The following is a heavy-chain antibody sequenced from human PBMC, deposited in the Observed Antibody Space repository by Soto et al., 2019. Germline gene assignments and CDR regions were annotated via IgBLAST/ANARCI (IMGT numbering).Heavy chain of an antibody. CDR3: ATRSPAFDF. CDR1: GYTFTSYG. V-gene: IGHV1-18*01. CDR2: ISTSRGNT. Sequence: QVQLVQSGPEVKKPGASVKVSCKTSGYTFTSYGIAWVRQAPGQGLEWMGWISTSRGNTNYAQKFQGRVTMTTDTSTGTAYMELRSLRSDDTAVYYCATRSPAFDFWGQGTLVTVS. J-gene: IGHJ4*02.